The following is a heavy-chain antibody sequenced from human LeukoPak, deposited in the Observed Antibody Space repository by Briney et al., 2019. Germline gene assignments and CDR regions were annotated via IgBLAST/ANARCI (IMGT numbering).Heavy chain of an antibody. Sequence: ASVKVSCKASGGTFSSYAISWVRQAPGQGLEWMEGIIPIFGTANYAQKFQGRVTITADKSTSTAYMELSSLRSEDTAVYYCAKDGGEYYDILTGYYPRLYYMDVWGKGTTVTISS. J-gene: IGHJ6*03. CDR1: GGTFSSYA. CDR3: AKDGGEYYDILTGYYPRLYYMDV. V-gene: IGHV1-69*06. CDR2: IIPIFGTA. D-gene: IGHD3-9*01.